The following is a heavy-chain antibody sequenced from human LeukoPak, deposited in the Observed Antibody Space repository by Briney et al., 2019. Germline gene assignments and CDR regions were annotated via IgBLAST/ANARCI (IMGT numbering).Heavy chain of an antibody. Sequence: EASVKVSCKASGYTFTGYYMHWVRQAPGQGLEWMGWINPNSGGTNYARKFQGRVTMTRDTSISTAYMELSRLRSDDTAVYYCARDWEWLLPVGYFDYWGQGTLVTVSS. D-gene: IGHD3-3*01. J-gene: IGHJ4*02. CDR3: ARDWEWLLPVGYFDY. V-gene: IGHV1-2*02. CDR1: GYTFTGYY. CDR2: INPNSGGT.